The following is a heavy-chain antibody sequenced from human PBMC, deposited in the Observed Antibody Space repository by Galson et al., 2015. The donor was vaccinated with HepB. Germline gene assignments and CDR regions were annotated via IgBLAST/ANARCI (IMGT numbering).Heavy chain of an antibody. CDR2: MVGSGAIT. CDR3: AQSPRALRVGTTAVWGYFDD. CDR1: GITFSNFA. J-gene: IGHJ4*02. V-gene: IGHV3-23*01. D-gene: IGHD1-26*01. Sequence: SLRLSCAASGITFSNFAMNWVRQAPGKGPEWVSVMVGSGAITYYADSVKGRFTISRDNSKNTLYLQMNSLRAKDSAVYYCAQSPRALRVGTTAVWGYFDDWGQGTLVTVAS.